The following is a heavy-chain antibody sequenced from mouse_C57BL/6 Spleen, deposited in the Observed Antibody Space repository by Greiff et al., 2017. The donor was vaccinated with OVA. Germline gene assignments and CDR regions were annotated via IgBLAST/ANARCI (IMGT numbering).Heavy chain of an antibody. CDR3: ARSTMVTTRGLDY. CDR2: INPNNGGT. Sequence: EVQLQQSGPELVRLGASVKISCKASGYTFTDYYMNWVKQSHGKSLEWIGDINPNNGGTSYNQKFKGKATLTVDKSSSTAYMELRSLTSEDSAVYYCARSTMVTTRGLDYWGQGTTLTVSS. V-gene: IGHV1-26*01. CDR1: GYTFTDYY. J-gene: IGHJ2*01. D-gene: IGHD2-2*01.